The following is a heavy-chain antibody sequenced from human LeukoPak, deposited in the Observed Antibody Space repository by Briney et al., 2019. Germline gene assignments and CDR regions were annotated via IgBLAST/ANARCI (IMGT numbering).Heavy chain of an antibody. D-gene: IGHD2-2*01. CDR3: GVDIVVVPGAPNWFGP. CDR1: GFTFSSYA. CDR2: ISGSGDST. J-gene: IGHJ5*02. V-gene: IGHV3-23*01. Sequence: PGGSLRLSCAASGFTFSSYAMSWVRQAPGKGLEWVSDISGSGDSTYYADSVKGRFTISRDNSKNTLYLQMNNLRAEDTAVYYCGVDIVVVPGAPNWFGPWGQGTLVTVSS.